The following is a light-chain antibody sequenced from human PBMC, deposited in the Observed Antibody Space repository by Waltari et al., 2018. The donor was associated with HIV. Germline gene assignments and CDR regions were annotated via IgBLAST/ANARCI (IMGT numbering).Light chain of an antibody. V-gene: IGLV1-40*01. CDR1: SSNIGAGYD. CDR2: GGA. J-gene: IGLJ3*02. CDR3: QSYDRSLDWV. Sequence: QSVLTQPPSVSGAPGQRITISCTGSSSNIGAGYDVHWYQQLPGTAPKLLIYGGANRPSVVPDRFSASKSGTSASLAISGLQAEDEADYFCQSYDRSLDWVFGGGTKLTVL.